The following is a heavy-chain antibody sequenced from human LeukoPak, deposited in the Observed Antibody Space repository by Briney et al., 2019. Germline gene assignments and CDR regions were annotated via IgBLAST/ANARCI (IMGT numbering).Heavy chain of an antibody. CDR2: IYTSGST. V-gene: IGHV4-4*09. CDR3: ARASTAMVRD. Sequence: SETLSLTCTVSGSSISSYYWSWIRQPPGKGLEWIGYIYTSGSTNYNPSLKSRVTISVDTSKNQFSLKLSSVTAADTAVYYCARASTAMVRDWGQGTLVTVSS. J-gene: IGHJ4*02. D-gene: IGHD5-18*01. CDR1: GSSISSYY.